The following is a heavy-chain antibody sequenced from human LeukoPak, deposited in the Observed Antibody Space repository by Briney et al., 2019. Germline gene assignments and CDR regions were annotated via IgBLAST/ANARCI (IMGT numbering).Heavy chain of an antibody. Sequence: PSETLSLTCTVTGGSISSGTYYWSWIRQPAGKGLEWIGRIYTSGSTNYNPSLKSRITISLDTSKNQFSLKLSSLTAADTAVYYCARGEIIMVRGFMWRFNPWGQGTPVTVSS. CDR2: IYTSGST. CDR1: GGSISSGTYY. V-gene: IGHV4-61*02. J-gene: IGHJ5*02. D-gene: IGHD3-10*01. CDR3: ARGEIIMVRGFMWRFNP.